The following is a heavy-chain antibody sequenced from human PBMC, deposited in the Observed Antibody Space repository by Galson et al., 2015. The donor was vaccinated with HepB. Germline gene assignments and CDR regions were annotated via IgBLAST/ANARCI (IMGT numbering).Heavy chain of an antibody. D-gene: IGHD2-15*01. V-gene: IGHV3-53*01. CDR1: GFTVSSNY. CDR2: IYSGGST. J-gene: IGHJ6*03. Sequence: SLRLSCAASGFTVSSNYMSWVRQAPGKGLEWVSVIYSGGSTYYADSVKGRFTISRDNSKNTLYLQMNSLRAEDTAVYYCAREGPIGASRIYCSGGSCYNYYYYMDVWGKGTTVTVSS. CDR3: AREGPIGASRIYCSGGSCYNYYYYMDV.